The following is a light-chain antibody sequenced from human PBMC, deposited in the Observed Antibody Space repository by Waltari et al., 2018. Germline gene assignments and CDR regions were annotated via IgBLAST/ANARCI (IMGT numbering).Light chain of an antibody. J-gene: IGLJ1*01. Sequence: QSALTQPASVSGSPGQSITISCTGSSSDVGNYNLVSWYQQQPGKAPKLMIYEVSKRPSGVSNRFSGSKSGDTASLTISGLQAEDEADYYCCSYAGSNTYVFGTGTKV. CDR3: CSYAGSNTYV. CDR1: SSDVGNYNL. V-gene: IGLV2-23*02. CDR2: EVS.